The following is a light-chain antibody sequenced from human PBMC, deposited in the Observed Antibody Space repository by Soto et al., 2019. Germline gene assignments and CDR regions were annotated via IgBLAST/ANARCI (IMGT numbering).Light chain of an antibody. V-gene: IGKV3-20*01. J-gene: IGKJ1*01. CDR1: QSVSSSY. Sequence: EIVLTQSPGTLSFSPGERGTLSCRASQSVSSSYLAWYQQKPGQAXRLLIYGASSRATGIPDRFSGSGSGTDLTITISRLEPEDVEVYYCQQYGSSPWTFGQGTKVDIK. CDR3: QQYGSSPWT. CDR2: GAS.